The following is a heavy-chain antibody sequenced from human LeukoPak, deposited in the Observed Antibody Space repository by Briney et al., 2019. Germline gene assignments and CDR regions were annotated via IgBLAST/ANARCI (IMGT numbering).Heavy chain of an antibody. CDR1: GFSFGNYW. CDR3: AREGSSAISHAADF. V-gene: IGHV3-7*01. Sequence: GGSLRLSCAASGFSFGNYWMIWVHQAPGKGLEWVANIKQDGSEKYYVDSVRGRLTISRDNAKNSLYLQMNSLRAEDTAVYYCAREGSSAISHAADFWGQGTLVTVSS. J-gene: IGHJ4*02. D-gene: IGHD2-2*01. CDR2: IKQDGSEK.